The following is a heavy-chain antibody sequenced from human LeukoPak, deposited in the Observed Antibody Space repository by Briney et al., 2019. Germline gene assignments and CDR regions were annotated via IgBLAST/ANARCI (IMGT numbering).Heavy chain of an antibody. Sequence: SETLSLTCTVSGGSISSSSYYWGWIRQPPGKGLEWIGSIYYSGSTYYNPSLKSRVTISVDTSKNQFSLKLSSVTAADTAVYYCAREIPNSSGWVPHDYWGQGTLVTVSS. CDR3: AREIPNSSGWVPHDY. CDR1: GGSISSSSYY. CDR2: IYYSGST. D-gene: IGHD6-19*01. J-gene: IGHJ4*02. V-gene: IGHV4-39*07.